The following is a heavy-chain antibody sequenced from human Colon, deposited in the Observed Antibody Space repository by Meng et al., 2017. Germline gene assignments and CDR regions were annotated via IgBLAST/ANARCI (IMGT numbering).Heavy chain of an antibody. CDR2: IYHSGST. D-gene: IGHD6-19*01. CDR3: ASFPPPGKQWLVTDY. V-gene: IGHV4-4*02. J-gene: IGHJ4*02. Sequence: GQRQESGPGLGKPSGTRSLTCAVSGGSISSSNWWSWVRQPPGKGLEWIGEIYHSGSTNYNPSLKSRVTISVDKSKNQFSLKLSSVTAADTAVYYCASFPPPGKQWLVTDYWGQGTLVTVSS. CDR1: GGSISSSNW.